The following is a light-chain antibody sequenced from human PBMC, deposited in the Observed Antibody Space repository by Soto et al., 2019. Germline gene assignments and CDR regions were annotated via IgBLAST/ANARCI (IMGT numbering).Light chain of an antibody. V-gene: IGLV1-44*01. CDR1: SSNIGSNT. Sequence: QPVLTQPPSASGTPGQRVTISCSGSSSNIGSNTVNWYQQLPGTAPKLLIYTNNQRASGVPDRFSGSKSGTSASLAISGLQSEDEADYYCAAWDYSLNGVLFGGGTKLTVL. J-gene: IGLJ2*01. CDR3: AAWDYSLNGVL. CDR2: TNN.